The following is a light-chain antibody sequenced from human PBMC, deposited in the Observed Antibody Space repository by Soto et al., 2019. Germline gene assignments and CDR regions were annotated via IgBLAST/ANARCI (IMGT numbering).Light chain of an antibody. Sequence: QSALTQPSSVSGSPGQSITISCTGTSSDIGNYNCVSWYQQHPGKAPKLMIYDVTSRPSGVSNRFSGSKSGNTASLTISGLQAEDEADYYCSSSSGSTPVLFGGGNKHTVL. CDR2: DVT. CDR3: SSSSGSTPVL. V-gene: IGLV2-14*01. J-gene: IGLJ2*01. CDR1: SSDIGNYNC.